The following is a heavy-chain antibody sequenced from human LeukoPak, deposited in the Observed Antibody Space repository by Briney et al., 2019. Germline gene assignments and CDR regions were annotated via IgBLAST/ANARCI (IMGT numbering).Heavy chain of an antibody. CDR3: ARRVGTRDWYFDL. J-gene: IGHJ2*01. D-gene: IGHD1-14*01. Sequence: SETLSLTCTVSGGSISSSYWSWIRQPPGKGLEWIGYVYYHGGTNYNPSLKSRVTISVDTSKNQFSLKLTSVTAADTAVYYCARRVGTRDWYFDLWGRGTLVTVSS. CDR1: GGSISSSY. CDR2: VYYHGGT. V-gene: IGHV4-59*08.